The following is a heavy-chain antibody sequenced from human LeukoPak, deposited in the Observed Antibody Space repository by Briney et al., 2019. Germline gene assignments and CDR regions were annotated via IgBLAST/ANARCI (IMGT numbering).Heavy chain of an antibody. J-gene: IGHJ4*02. CDR1: GYIFSTYG. CDR3: ARAGGYCGRISCPYYFDY. D-gene: IGHD2-15*01. V-gene: IGHV1-18*01. CDR2: ISAYNGDT. Sequence: GASVKVSCKASGYIFSTYGVTWVRQAPRQGLEWMGWISAYNGDTNYAQKFQGRVTMTRNTSISTAYMELSSLRSEDTAVYYCARAGGYCGRISCPYYFDYWGQGSLVAVSS.